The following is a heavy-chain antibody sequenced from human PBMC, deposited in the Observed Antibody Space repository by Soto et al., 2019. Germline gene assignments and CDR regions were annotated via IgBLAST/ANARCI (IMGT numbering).Heavy chain of an antibody. J-gene: IGHJ4*02. CDR3: ARYSTHRYCSSTSCSKGFDY. D-gene: IGHD2-2*01. CDR2: VYHSGST. CDR1: GGSLSSDGYS. Sequence: LSLPGAVSGGSLSSDGYSWSWIRQPPGKGLEWLGYVYHSGSTYYNPSLKSRVTMSVNRSKNQFSLKLRSVTAADTAVYYSARYSTHRYCSSTSCSKGFDYWGQGTLVTVSS. V-gene: IGHV4-30-2*01.